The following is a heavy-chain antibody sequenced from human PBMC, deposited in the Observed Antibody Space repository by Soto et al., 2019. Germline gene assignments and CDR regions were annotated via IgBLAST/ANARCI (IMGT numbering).Heavy chain of an antibody. D-gene: IGHD6-19*01. Sequence: QVQLLQSGAEVKKPGSSVRVSCEASGGTFRTYAISWVRQAPGQGLEWMGEIIPIFGKVNYAQKFQGRVTITADESTTTVNMDLRSQTSEDTALYYCAKGTVAGTPTAYYYYGMDVWGQGTTVTVS. CDR2: IIPIFGKV. J-gene: IGHJ6*02. CDR1: GGTFRTYA. V-gene: IGHV1-69*12. CDR3: AKGTVAGTPTAYYYYGMDV.